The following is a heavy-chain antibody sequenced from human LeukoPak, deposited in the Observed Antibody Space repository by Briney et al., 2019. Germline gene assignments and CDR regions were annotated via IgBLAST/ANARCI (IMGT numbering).Heavy chain of an antibody. V-gene: IGHV4-61*02. J-gene: IGHJ5*02. CDR2: IYATGNT. CDR3: ARELGSDYGGYSP. D-gene: IGHD4-23*01. Sequence: SQTLSLTCSVSGGSMRSDSSFWSWIRQPAGKGLEWIVRIYATGNTNYNLSLERRVTISVDTSKNQFSLELTSVTAADTAVYYCARELGSDYGGYSPWGQGTLVTVSS. CDR1: GGSMRSDSSF.